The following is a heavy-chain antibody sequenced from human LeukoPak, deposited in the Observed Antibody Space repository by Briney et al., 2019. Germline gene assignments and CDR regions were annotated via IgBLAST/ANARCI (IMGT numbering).Heavy chain of an antibody. CDR1: GFTFSASA. V-gene: IGHV3-23*01. CDR3: ARDRPHDAFDI. J-gene: IGHJ3*02. Sequence: PGGSLRLSCAASGFTFSASAMHWVRQASGKGLEWVSAISGSGGSTYYADSVKGRFTISRDNSKNTLYLQMNSLRAEDTAVYYCARDRPHDAFDIWGQGTMVTVSS. CDR2: ISGSGGST.